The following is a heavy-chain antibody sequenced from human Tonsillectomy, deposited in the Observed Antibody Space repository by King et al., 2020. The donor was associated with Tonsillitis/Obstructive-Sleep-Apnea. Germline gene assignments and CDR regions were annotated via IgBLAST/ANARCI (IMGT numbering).Heavy chain of an antibody. Sequence: VQLVESGGGVVQPGRSLRLSCAASGFTFSSYAIHWGRQAPGKGLEWVAVISYDGSNKYYADSVKGRFTISRDNSKNTLYLQMNRLRAEDTAVYYCARGPITGDYYTTYYYYCYMDVWGKGTTVTVSS. CDR2: ISYDGSNK. CDR1: GFTFSSYA. J-gene: IGHJ6*03. V-gene: IGHV3-30*04. CDR3: ARGPITGDYYTTYYYYCYMDV. D-gene: IGHD3-3*01.